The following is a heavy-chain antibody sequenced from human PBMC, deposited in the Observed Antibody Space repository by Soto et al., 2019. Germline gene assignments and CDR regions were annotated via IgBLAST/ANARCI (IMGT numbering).Heavy chain of an antibody. J-gene: IGHJ6*03. D-gene: IGHD3-9*01. CDR3: AAGLRYFDWPKGGYYYYYMDV. CDR2: IIPIFGTA. Sequence: GASVKVSCKASGGTFSSYAISWVRQAPGQGLEWMGGIIPIFGTANYAQKFQGRVTITTDEATSTAYMELSSLRSEDTAVYYCAAGLRYFDWPKGGYYYYYMDVWGKGTTVTVSS. CDR1: GGTFSSYA. V-gene: IGHV1-69*05.